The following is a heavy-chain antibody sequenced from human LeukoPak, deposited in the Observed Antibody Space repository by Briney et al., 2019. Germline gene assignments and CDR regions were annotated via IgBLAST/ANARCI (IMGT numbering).Heavy chain of an antibody. V-gene: IGHV4-59*01. Sequence: PSETLSLTCTVSGGSITTYYWGWIRQPPGKGLEWIGDIHHSGTTDYNPSLKSRVTISVGTSKNQFSLKLSSVTAADTAVYHCARRGYYYDSRGYYYFDYWGQGTLVTVSS. CDR2: IHHSGTT. D-gene: IGHD3-22*01. J-gene: IGHJ4*02. CDR1: GGSITTYY. CDR3: ARRGYYYDSRGYYYFDY.